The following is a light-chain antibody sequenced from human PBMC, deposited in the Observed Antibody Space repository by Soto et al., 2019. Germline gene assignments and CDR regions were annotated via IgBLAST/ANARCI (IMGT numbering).Light chain of an antibody. J-gene: IGLJ1*01. V-gene: IGLV2-14*01. CDR2: DVS. CDR3: DSYTSGSSYV. Sequence: QSALNQPAPVSGSPGQSITISCTGTSSDVGGYNYVSWYQQHPGKAPKLMIYDVSYRPSGVSDRFSGSKSGNTASLTTSGLQSEDEADYYCDSYTSGSSYVFGTGTKVTVL. CDR1: SSDVGGYNY.